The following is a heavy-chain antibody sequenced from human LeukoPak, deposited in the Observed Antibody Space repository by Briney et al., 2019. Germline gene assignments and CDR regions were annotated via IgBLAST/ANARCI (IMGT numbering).Heavy chain of an antibody. D-gene: IGHD5/OR15-5a*01. CDR1: GFTFSSYA. CDR2: ISYDGSNK. CDR3: ASVSPPGVDY. Sequence: GGSLRLSCAASGFTFSSYAMHWVRQAPGKGLEWVAVISYDGSNKYYADSVKGRFTISRDNSKNTLYLQMNSLRSDDTAVYYCASVSPPGVDYWGQGTLVTVFS. V-gene: IGHV3-30-3*01. J-gene: IGHJ4*02.